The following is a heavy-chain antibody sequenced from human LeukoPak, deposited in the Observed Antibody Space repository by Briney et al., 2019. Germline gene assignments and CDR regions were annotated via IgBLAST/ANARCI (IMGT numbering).Heavy chain of an antibody. CDR2: ISGSGGTT. CDR1: GFTFSSYA. V-gene: IGHV3-23*01. D-gene: IGHD5-12*01. J-gene: IGHJ4*02. CDR3: AKGDVVTAISPLDY. Sequence: PGGSLRLSCAASGFTFSSYAMSWVRQAPGKGLEWVSGISGSGGTTYYADSVQGRFTISRDNSKKTLFLQMSSLRAEDTAVYYCAKGDVVTAISPLDYWGQGTLVFVSS.